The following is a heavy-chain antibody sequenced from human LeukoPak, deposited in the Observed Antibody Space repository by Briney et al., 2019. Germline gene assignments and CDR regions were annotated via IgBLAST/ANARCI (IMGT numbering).Heavy chain of an antibody. CDR2: MYPGSSET. J-gene: IGHJ4*02. D-gene: IGHD1-14*01. CDR1: GYSFTSNW. Sequence: GESLKISCETSGYSFTSNWIAWVRQMPGKGLELMGIMYPGSSETRYSPAFQDRVTISADKSTSTAYLHWSSLRASDTAIYYCARHITSIRRLDYWGQGTLVTVSS. CDR3: ARHITSIRRLDY. V-gene: IGHV5-51*01.